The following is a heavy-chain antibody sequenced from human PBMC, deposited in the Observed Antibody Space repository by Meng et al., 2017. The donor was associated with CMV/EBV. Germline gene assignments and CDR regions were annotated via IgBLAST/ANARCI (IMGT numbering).Heavy chain of an antibody. Sequence: GYYMHWVRQAPGQGLEWMGWINPNSGGTNYAQKFQGWVTMTRDTSISTAYMELSRLRSDDTAVYYCAREVREYCSSTSCYGYYGMDVWGQGTTVTVS. D-gene: IGHD2-2*01. CDR1: GYY. J-gene: IGHJ6*02. V-gene: IGHV1-2*04. CDR2: INPNSGGT. CDR3: AREVREYCSSTSCYGYYGMDV.